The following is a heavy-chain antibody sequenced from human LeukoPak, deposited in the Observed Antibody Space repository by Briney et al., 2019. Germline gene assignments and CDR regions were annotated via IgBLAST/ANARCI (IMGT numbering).Heavy chain of an antibody. D-gene: IGHD3-10*01. CDR1: GGSISSSSYY. CDR3: ARHDTTTVRGVIWSATNYNWFDP. J-gene: IGHJ5*02. CDR2: IYYSGST. V-gene: IGHV4-39*01. Sequence: SETLSLTCTVSGGSISSSSYYWGWIRQPPGKGLEWIGSIYYSGSTYYNPSLKSRVTISVDTSKNQFSLKLSSVTAADTAVYYCARHDTTTVRGVIWSATNYNWFDPWGQGTLVTVSS.